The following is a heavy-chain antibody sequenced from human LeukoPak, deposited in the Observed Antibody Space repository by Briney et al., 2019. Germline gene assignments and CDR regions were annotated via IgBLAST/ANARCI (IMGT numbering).Heavy chain of an antibody. V-gene: IGHV3-30*04. J-gene: IGHJ3*02. CDR3: ARSYRRGAVTMLRGVANRGAFDI. Sequence: GGSLRLSCAASGFTFSTYAMHWVRQAPGKGLEWVALISFDGSNKYYADSVKGRFTISRDSSKNTLYLQMNSLRAADTAVYYCARSYRRGAVTMLRGVANRGAFDIWGQGTMVTVSS. CDR2: ISFDGSNK. CDR1: GFTFSTYA. D-gene: IGHD3-10*01.